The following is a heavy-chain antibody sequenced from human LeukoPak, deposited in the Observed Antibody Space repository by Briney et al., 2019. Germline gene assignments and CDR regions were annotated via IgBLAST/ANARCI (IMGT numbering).Heavy chain of an antibody. V-gene: IGHV4-34*01. Sequence: SETLSLTCAVYGGSFSGYYWSWIRQPPGKGLEWIGEINHSGSTNYNPSLTSRVTISVETSKNQFSLKLSSVTAADTAVYYCARVTSYGHRYFDYWGQGTLVTVSS. CDR2: INHSGST. CDR1: GGSFSGYY. J-gene: IGHJ4*02. D-gene: IGHD4-17*01. CDR3: ARVTSYGHRYFDY.